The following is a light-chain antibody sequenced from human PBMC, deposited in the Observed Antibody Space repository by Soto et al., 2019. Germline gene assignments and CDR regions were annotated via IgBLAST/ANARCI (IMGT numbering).Light chain of an antibody. CDR2: GNN. CDR1: SSNIGAGYG. J-gene: IGLJ3*02. Sequence: QSVLTQTPSVSGAPGQRVTISCTGSSSNIGAGYGVHWYQQLPGTAPKLLIYGNNNRPSGVPDRFSGSKSGTSASLAITGLQAEDEADYYCQSYDSSLSGWVFGGGTQLTVL. V-gene: IGLV1-40*01. CDR3: QSYDSSLSGWV.